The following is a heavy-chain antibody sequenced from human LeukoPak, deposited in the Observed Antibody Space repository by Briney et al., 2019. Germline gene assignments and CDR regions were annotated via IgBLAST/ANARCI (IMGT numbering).Heavy chain of an antibody. CDR1: GGSISSGSYY. V-gene: IGHV4-61*02. CDR2: IYTSGST. Sequence: SETLSLTCTVSGGSISSGSYYWSWIRQPAGKGLEWIGRIYTSGSTNYNPSLKSRVTISVDTSKNQFSLKLSSVTAADTAVYYCAREGARYSGYDSWGQGTLITVSS. J-gene: IGHJ4*02. CDR3: AREGARYSGYDS. D-gene: IGHD5-12*01.